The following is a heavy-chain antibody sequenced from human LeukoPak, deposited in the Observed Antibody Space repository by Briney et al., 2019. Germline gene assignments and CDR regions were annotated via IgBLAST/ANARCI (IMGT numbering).Heavy chain of an antibody. D-gene: IGHD6-19*01. V-gene: IGHV3-48*01. CDR3: VLRGAVAAADF. Sequence: GGSLRLSCAVSGFIFSSYSMNWVRQAPGKGLEWVSYISSSGSTIYYADSVKGRFTISRDNAKNSLYLQMNSLRAEDTAVYYCVLRGAVAAADFWGQGTLVTVSS. J-gene: IGHJ4*02. CDR2: ISSSGSTI. CDR1: GFIFSSYS.